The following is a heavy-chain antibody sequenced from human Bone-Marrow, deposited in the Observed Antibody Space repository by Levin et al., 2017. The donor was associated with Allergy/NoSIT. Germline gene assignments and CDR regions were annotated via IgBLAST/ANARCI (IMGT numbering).Heavy chain of an antibody. CDR1: GFTFSSYA. CDR3: AKDNTAAGTFYYYYGMDV. Sequence: GGSLRLSCAASGFTFSSYAMSWVRQAPGKGLEWVSAISGSGGSTYYADSVKGRFTISRDNSKNTLYLQMNSLRAEDTAVYYCAKDNTAAGTFYYYYGMDVWGQGTTVTVSS. V-gene: IGHV3-23*01. J-gene: IGHJ6*02. D-gene: IGHD6-13*01. CDR2: ISGSGGST.